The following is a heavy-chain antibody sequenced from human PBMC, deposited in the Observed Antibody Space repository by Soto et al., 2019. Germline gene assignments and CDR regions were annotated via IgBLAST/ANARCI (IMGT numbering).Heavy chain of an antibody. CDR3: ARERDFWSGSVYYYYGMDV. CDR1: GYSFTSYW. CDR2: IYPGDSDT. D-gene: IGHD3-3*01. J-gene: IGHJ6*02. Sequence: GESLKISCKGSGYSFTSYWIGWVRQMPGKGLEWMGIIYPGDSDTRCSPSFQGQVTISADKSISTAYLQWSSLKASDTAMYYCARERDFWSGSVYYYYGMDVWGQGTTVTVSS. V-gene: IGHV5-51*01.